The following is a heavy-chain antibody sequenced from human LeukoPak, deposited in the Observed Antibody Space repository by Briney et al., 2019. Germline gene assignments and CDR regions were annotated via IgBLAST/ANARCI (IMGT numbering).Heavy chain of an antibody. J-gene: IGHJ5*02. CDR2: IYHSGTT. Sequence: KPSETPSLTCAVSGYSMSTGYFWGWVRQPPGKGLEWIGGIYHSGTTYYNPSLKSRVTISVDTSKNQFSPKLTSVTAADTAVYYCARSGSDYYDSSGYYNWFDPWGQGTLVTVSS. CDR3: ARSGSDYYDSSGYYNWFDP. D-gene: IGHD3-22*01. V-gene: IGHV4-38-2*01. CDR1: GYSMSTGYF.